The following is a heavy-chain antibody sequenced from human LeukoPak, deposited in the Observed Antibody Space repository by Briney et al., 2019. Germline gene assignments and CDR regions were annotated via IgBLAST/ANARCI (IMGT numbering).Heavy chain of an antibody. CDR2: ISDSGGST. J-gene: IGHJ4*02. V-gene: IGHV3-23*01. D-gene: IGHD3-10*01. CDR1: GFTFSNYA. Sequence: PGGSLRLSCAASGFTFSNYAMTWVRQAPGKGLEWVSGISDSGGSTYYADSVKGRFTISRDNSKNTLYLQMNSLRAEDTAVYYCAKPLSGGGYYFEYWGQGTLVTVSS. CDR3: AKPLSGGGYYFEY.